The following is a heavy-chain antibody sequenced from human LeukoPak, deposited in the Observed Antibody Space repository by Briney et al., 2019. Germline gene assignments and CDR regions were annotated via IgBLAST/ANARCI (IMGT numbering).Heavy chain of an antibody. V-gene: IGHV4-34*01. CDR2: INHSGST. D-gene: IGHD2-2*01. J-gene: IGHJ5*02. Sequence: SETLSLTCAVYGGSFSGYYWSWIRQPPGKGLEWIGEINHSGSTNYNPSLKSRVTISVDTFKNQFSLKLSSVTAADTAVYYCARGTGYCSSTSCSRIDPWGQGTLVTVSS. CDR1: GGSFSGYY. CDR3: ARGTGYCSSTSCSRIDP.